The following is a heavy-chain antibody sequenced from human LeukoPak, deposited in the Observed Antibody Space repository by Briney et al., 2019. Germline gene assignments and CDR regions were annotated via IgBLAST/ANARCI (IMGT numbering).Heavy chain of an antibody. J-gene: IGHJ4*02. Sequence: SQTLSLTCTVSGYSLSSGYYRGWVRHTPPKGLEWIASFSHSGSPYYNPSLKSRVTISQALSKNLFSLTLNSVTAADAAVYYCAREGRENIAIGVDWGQVALVTVSS. CDR1: GYSLSSGYY. D-gene: IGHD3-16*02. V-gene: IGHV4-38-2*02. CDR3: AREGRENIAIGVD. CDR2: FSHSGSP.